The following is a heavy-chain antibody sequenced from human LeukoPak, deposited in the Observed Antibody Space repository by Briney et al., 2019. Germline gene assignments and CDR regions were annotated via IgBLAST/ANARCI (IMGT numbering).Heavy chain of an antibody. CDR2: IYYSGST. CDR1: GGSISSYY. J-gene: IGHJ5*02. Sequence: SETLSLTCTVSGGSISSYYWSWIRQPPGKGLEWIGYIYYSGSTNYNPSLKSRVTISVDTSKNQFSLKLSSVTAADTAVYYCARAVYDILIGYGVWFDPWGQGTLVTVSS. D-gene: IGHD3-9*01. V-gene: IGHV4-59*01. CDR3: ARAVYDILIGYGVWFDP.